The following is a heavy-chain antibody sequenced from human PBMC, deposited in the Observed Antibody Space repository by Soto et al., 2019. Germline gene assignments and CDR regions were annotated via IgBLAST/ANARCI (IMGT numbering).Heavy chain of an antibody. CDR3: AKAFGDWYPFEK. D-gene: IGHD6-19*01. Sequence: XESLRLAFVASGLTFGSYAMSWVRRAPGKGLEWVSTINDSGDLRYYAESVRGRFTISRDNSKNTLYLQVNDLRAEDTARYHCAKAFGDWYPFEKWGLGALVTVSS. J-gene: IGHJ4*02. V-gene: IGHV3-23*01. CDR1: GLTFGSYA. CDR2: INDSGDLR.